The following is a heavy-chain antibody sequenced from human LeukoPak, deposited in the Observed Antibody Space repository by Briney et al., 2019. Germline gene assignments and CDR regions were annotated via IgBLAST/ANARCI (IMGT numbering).Heavy chain of an antibody. V-gene: IGHV3-74*01. CDR2: IHSDGRST. J-gene: IGHJ4*02. CDR3: VKGSESYCDSKSDY. D-gene: IGHD3-22*01. Sequence: GGSLRLSCAASGFTFSSYWMHWVRQAPGKGLVWVSRIHSDGRSTDYADSVKGRFTISRDNSKNTLYLQMSSLRAEDTAVYYCVKGSESYCDSKSDYWGQGTLVTVSS. CDR1: GFTFSSYW.